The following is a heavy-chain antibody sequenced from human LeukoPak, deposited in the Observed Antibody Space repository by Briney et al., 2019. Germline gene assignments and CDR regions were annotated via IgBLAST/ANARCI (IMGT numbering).Heavy chain of an antibody. V-gene: IGHV3-7*01. J-gene: IGHJ4*02. Sequence: GGSLRLSCAASGFTFSTYWMSWVRQAPGKGLEWGANIRQDGGKIYYVDSVKGRFTISRDNAKNSLYLQMNNLRAEDTAVYYCARSVGIRFLEWGPIDYWGQGTLVTVSS. CDR2: IRQDGGKI. CDR3: ARSVGIRFLEWGPIDY. CDR1: GFTFSTYW. D-gene: IGHD3-3*01.